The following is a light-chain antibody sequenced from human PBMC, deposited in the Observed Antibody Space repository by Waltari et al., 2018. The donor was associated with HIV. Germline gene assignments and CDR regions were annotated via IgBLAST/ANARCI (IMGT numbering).Light chain of an antibody. J-gene: IGKJ1*01. CDR1: QSVSSY. CDR3: QQRSNWPPTT. CDR2: DAS. V-gene: IGKV3-11*01. Sequence: IVLTQSPATLSLSPGERATLSCRASQSVSSYLAWYQQKPGLAPRLLIYDASDRATGIPARFSGSGSGTDFTLTISSLEPEDFAVYYCQQRSNWPPTTFGQGTKVEIK.